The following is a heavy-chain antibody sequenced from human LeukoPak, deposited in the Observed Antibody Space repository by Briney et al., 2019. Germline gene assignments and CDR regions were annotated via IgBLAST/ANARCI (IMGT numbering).Heavy chain of an antibody. Sequence: SETLSLTCTVSGGSISSYYWSWIRQPPGKGLEWIGYIYYSGSTNYNPSLKSRVTISVETSKNQFSLKLSSVTAADTAVYYCARQYDYGDYAGAFDIWGQGTMVTVSS. CDR1: GGSISSYY. CDR2: IYYSGST. V-gene: IGHV4-59*08. D-gene: IGHD4-17*01. J-gene: IGHJ3*02. CDR3: ARQYDYGDYAGAFDI.